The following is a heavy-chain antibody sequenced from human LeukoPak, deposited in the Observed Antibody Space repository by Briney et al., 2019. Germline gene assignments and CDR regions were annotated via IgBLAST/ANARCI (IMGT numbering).Heavy chain of an antibody. D-gene: IGHD2-15*01. CDR1: GGSIGSSIYY. J-gene: IGHJ4*02. CDR2: IYYSGST. CDR3: ARQSGGSRY. V-gene: IGHV4-39*01. Sequence: SETLSLTCTVSGGSIGSSIYYWGWIRQPPGKGLEWIGSIYYSGSTYYNPSLKSRVTISVDTSKNQFSLKLSSVTAADTAVYYCARQSGGSRYWGQGTLVTVSS.